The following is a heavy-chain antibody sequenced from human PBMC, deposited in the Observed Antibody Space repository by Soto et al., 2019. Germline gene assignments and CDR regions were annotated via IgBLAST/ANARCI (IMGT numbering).Heavy chain of an antibody. J-gene: IGHJ4*02. CDR3: ARTFIGYSYGQPFDY. V-gene: IGHV1-18*04. CDR2: ISAYNGNT. D-gene: IGHD5-18*01. Sequence: ASVKVSCKASGYTFTSYGISWVRQAPGQGLEWMGWISAYNGNTNYAQKLQGRVTMTTDTSTSTAYMELRSLRSDDTAVYYCARTFIGYSYGQPFDYWGQGTLVTAPQ. CDR1: GYTFTSYG.